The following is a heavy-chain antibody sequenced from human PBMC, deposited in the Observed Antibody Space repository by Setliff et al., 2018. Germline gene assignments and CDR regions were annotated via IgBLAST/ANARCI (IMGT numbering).Heavy chain of an antibody. CDR1: GGSISTTNYF. D-gene: IGHD6-6*01. Sequence: SETLSLTCTVSGGSISTTNYFWGWIRQPPGGGLEWIGILYYTGAPYYNPSLKSRVTISVDTPNNQFSLKLSSVTAADTAVFYCARGYAARVGFGNWFDPWGQGTLVTVSS. J-gene: IGHJ5*02. CDR2: LYYTGAP. CDR3: ARGYAARVGFGNWFDP. V-gene: IGHV4-39*07.